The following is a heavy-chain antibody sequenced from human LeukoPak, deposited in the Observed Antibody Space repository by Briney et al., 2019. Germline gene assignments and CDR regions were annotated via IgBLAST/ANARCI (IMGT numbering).Heavy chain of an antibody. CDR1: GYTFTGYY. Sequence: EASVKVSCKASGYTFTGYYMHWVRQAPGQGLEWMGIINPSGGSTSYAQKFQGRVTMTRDTSTSTVYMELSSLRSEDTAVYYCARDRSGSYYYYYYMDVWGKGTTVTISS. CDR3: ARDRSGSYYYYYYMDV. CDR2: INPSGGST. D-gene: IGHD1-26*01. V-gene: IGHV1-46*01. J-gene: IGHJ6*03.